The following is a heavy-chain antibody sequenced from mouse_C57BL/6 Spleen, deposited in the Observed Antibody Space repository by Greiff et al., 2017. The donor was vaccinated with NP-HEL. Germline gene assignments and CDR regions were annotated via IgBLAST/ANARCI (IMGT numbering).Heavy chain of an antibody. J-gene: IGHJ4*01. D-gene: IGHD2-4*01. CDR1: GYTFTSYW. Sequence: VQLQQSGAELAKPGASVKLSCKASGYTFTSYWMHWVKQRPGQGLEWIGYINPSSGYTKYNQKFKDKATLTADKSSSTAYMQLSSLTYEDSAVYYCARFDYDDGYAMDYWGQGPSVTVSS. V-gene: IGHV1-7*01. CDR3: ARFDYDDGYAMDY. CDR2: INPSSGYT.